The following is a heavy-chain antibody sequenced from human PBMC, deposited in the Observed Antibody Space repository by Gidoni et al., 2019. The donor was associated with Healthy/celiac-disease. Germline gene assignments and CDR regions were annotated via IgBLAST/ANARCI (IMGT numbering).Heavy chain of an antibody. Sequence: QVQLVQSGAEVTKPGDSVKVSCSASVYTFTSYGISWVLQARGQGLEWMGWPSAYNGNTNYAQKRKGRVTMTIDTSTSTAYMELRSLRSDDTAVYYCAIKNLLDYDILTGAGENAFDIWGQGTRVTVSS. CDR3: AIKNLLDYDILTGAGENAFDI. J-gene: IGHJ3*02. V-gene: IGHV1-18*01. D-gene: IGHD3-9*01. CDR2: PSAYNGNT. CDR1: VYTFTSYG.